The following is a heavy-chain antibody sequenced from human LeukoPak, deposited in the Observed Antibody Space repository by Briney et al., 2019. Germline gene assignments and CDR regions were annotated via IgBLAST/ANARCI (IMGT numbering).Heavy chain of an antibody. V-gene: IGHV3-53*01. CDR1: GFTVSSNY. CDR2: IYSGGST. CDR3: ARGGSYLSALDI. Sequence: HAGGSLRLSCAASGFTVSSNYMSWVRQAAGKGLEWVSIIYSGGSTFYADSLKGRFTISRDNSKNTLYLQMNSLRAEDTAVYYCARGGSYLSALDIWGQETMVTVSS. J-gene: IGHJ3*02. D-gene: IGHD1-26*01.